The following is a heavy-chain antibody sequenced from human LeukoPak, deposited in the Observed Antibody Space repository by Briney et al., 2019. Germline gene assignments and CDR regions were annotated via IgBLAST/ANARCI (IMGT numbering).Heavy chain of an antibody. CDR3: ARDTSSSPSSYYFDY. CDR2: INPNSGGT. Sequence: ASVKVSCKASGYTFTGYYMHWVRQAPGQGLEWMGLINPNSGGTNYAQKFQGRVTMTRDTSISTAYMELSRLRSDDTAVYYCARDTSSSPSSYYFDYWGQGTLVTVSS. CDR1: GYTFTGYY. D-gene: IGHD6-6*01. V-gene: IGHV1-2*02. J-gene: IGHJ4*02.